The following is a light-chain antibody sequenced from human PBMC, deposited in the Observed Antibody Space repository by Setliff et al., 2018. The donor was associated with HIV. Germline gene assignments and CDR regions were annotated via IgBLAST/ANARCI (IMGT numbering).Light chain of an antibody. CDR1: NIGSES. V-gene: IGLV3-21*04. J-gene: IGLJ1*01. CDR3: QVWHSSSDHPYV. CDR2: YDS. Sequence: SYELTQPPSVSVAPGKTARITCGGNNIGSESVHWYQQKPGQAPVLVIYYDSDRPSGIPERFSGSKSGNTAILTISRVEAGDEADYYCQVWHSSSDHPYVFGTGTKVTVL.